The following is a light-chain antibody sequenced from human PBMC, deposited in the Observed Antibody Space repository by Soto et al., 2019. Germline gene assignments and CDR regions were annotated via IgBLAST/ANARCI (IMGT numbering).Light chain of an antibody. V-gene: IGKV1-5*01. J-gene: IGKJ2*01. Sequence: DIQMTQSPSTLSASLGDRVTLTCRASQRLSYWLAWYQQKPGKAPKLLIYHGSHLQSGVPSRFSGSGSGSEFTLSINRLQPDDFATYYCQQYNTYPYSFGQGTKLEIK. CDR3: QQYNTYPYS. CDR2: HGS. CDR1: QRLSYW.